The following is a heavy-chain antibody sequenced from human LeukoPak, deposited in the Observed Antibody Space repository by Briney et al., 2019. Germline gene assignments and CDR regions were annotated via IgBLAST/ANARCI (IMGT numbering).Heavy chain of an antibody. D-gene: IGHD3/OR15-3a*01. CDR2: MNPNSGNT. CDR3: ARGRDWLRWFDP. J-gene: IGHJ5*02. CDR1: GYTFTSYD. Sequence: ASVKVSRKASGYTFTSYDINWVRQATGQGLEWLGWMNPNSGNTGYAQKFQGRVTITRNTSIGTAYVELRSLTSEDTAVYYCARGRDWLRWFDPWGQGTQVTVSS. V-gene: IGHV1-8*01.